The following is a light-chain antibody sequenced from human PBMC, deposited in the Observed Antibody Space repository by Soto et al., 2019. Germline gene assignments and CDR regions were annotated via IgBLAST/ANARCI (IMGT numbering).Light chain of an antibody. V-gene: IGLV1-40*01. CDR2: ENN. CDR1: NSDIGAGFD. CDR3: PCYDRSMRVV. Sequence: QSVLTQAPSVSGAPGQRVTISCTGSNSDIGAGFDVHWYQQLPGRAPTLLIYENNNRPSGVPDRFSGSKSGTSASLAITGLQAEDEADYYCPCYDRSMRVVFGGGTKLTVL. J-gene: IGLJ3*02.